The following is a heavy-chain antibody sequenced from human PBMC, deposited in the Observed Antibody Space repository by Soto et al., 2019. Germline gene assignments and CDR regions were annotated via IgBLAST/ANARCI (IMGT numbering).Heavy chain of an antibody. J-gene: IGHJ4*02. D-gene: IGHD1-26*01. CDR3: ARDQGAIRGFLFDY. CDR1: GFTFSTYW. Sequence: ESGGGLVQPGGSLRLSCAASGFTFSTYWMTWVRQAPGKGLEWVANIKEDGSEKHYGDSVEGRFTISRDNAKNSLYLQMDSLRAEDTGLYYCARDQGAIRGFLFDYWGQGTLVTVSS. CDR2: IKEDGSEK. V-gene: IGHV3-7*01.